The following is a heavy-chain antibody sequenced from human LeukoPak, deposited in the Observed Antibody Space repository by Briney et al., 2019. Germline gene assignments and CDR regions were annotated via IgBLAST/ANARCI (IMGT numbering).Heavy chain of an antibody. CDR2: IYPGDSDT. V-gene: IGHV5-51*01. CDR3: ARQRGIVVVPAAQNNWFDP. Sequence: GESLKISCKGSGYSFTSYWIGWVRQMPGKGLEWMGIIYPGDSDTRYSPSFQGQVTISADKSISTAYLQWSSLKASDTAMYYCARQRGIVVVPAAQNNWFDPWGQGTLVTVSS. J-gene: IGHJ5*02. D-gene: IGHD2-2*01. CDR1: GYSFTSYW.